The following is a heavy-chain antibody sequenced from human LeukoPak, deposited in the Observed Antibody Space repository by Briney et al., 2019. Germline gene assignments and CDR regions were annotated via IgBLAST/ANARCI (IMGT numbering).Heavy chain of an antibody. D-gene: IGHD6-13*01. CDR2: INHSGST. CDR3: AARTGYSSSWHVDY. CDR1: GGSFSGYY. J-gene: IGHJ4*02. Sequence: PSETLSLTCAVYGGSFSGYYWSWIRQPPGKGLEWIGEINHSGSTNYNPSLKSRVTISVDTSKNQFSLKLSSVTAADTAVYYCAARTGYSSSWHVDYWGQGTLVTVSS. V-gene: IGHV4-34*01.